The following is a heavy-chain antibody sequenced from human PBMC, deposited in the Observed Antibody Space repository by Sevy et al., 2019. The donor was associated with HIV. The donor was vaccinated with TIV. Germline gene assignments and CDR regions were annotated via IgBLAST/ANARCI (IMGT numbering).Heavy chain of an antibody. CDR3: ARESYDFWTGPVDYDYGMDV. Sequence: ASVKVSCKASGYTFSDSGYYVHWVRQAPGQGLEWMGWINPKSGATNYAQKFQGRVTMTRDTSVSTANMELSRLRSDDTAGYYCARESYDFWTGPVDYDYGMDVWGQGTTVTVSS. CDR2: INPKSGAT. V-gene: IGHV1-2*02. J-gene: IGHJ6*02. D-gene: IGHD3-3*01. CDR1: GYTFSDSGYY.